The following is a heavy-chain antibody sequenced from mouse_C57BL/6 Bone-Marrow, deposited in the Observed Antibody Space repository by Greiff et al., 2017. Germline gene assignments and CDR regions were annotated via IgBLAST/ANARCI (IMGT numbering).Heavy chain of an antibody. CDR2: INPGSGGT. CDR1: GYAFTNYL. Sequence: QVQLQQSGAELVRPGTSVKVSCKASGYAFTNYLIEWVKQRPGQGLEWIGVINPGSGGTNYNEKFKGKATLTADKSSSTAYMQLSSLTSEDSAVYFWARYNGSSFPFAYWGQGTLVTVSA. J-gene: IGHJ3*01. CDR3: ARYNGSSFPFAY. D-gene: IGHD1-1*01. V-gene: IGHV1-54*01.